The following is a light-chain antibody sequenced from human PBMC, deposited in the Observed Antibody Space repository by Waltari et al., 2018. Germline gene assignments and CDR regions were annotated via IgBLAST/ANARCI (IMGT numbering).Light chain of an antibody. CDR2: DVS. CDR1: SSDAGGYNY. Sequence: QSALTQPASVSGSPGQSITISCTGTSSDAGGYNYVSWYNQHPGKAPHLMIYDVSKRPSGVSNRFSGSKSGNTASLTISGLQAEDEADYYCCSYAGSSTPVFGGGTKLTVL. J-gene: IGLJ2*01. CDR3: CSYAGSSTPV. V-gene: IGLV2-23*02.